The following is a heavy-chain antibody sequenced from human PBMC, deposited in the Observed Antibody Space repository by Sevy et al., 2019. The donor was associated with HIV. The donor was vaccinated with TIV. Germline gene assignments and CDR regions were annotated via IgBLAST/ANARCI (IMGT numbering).Heavy chain of an antibody. D-gene: IGHD5-18*01. V-gene: IGHV3-74*01. CDR2: IHGDGSGT. J-gene: IGHJ5*02. Sequence: GGSLRLSCVASGFTFSSYWLHWARQVPGKGLMWVSRIHGDGSGTTYADYVRGRFTISRDTAKNPLYLQMNSVRAEDTAVYYCAAGSYGYRGETWGQGTLVTVSS. CDR1: GFTFSSYW. CDR3: AAGSYGYRGET.